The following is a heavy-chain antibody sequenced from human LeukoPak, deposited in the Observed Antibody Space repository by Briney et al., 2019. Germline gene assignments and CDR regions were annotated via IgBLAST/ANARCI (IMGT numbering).Heavy chain of an antibody. J-gene: IGHJ4*02. CDR2: IYYSGST. V-gene: IGHV4-59*01. CDR3: ARDPSVSGGAFDY. CDR1: SGSISSYY. Sequence: PSETLSLTCTVSSGSISSYYWSWIRQPPGKGLEWIGYIYYSGSTNYNPSLKSRVTISVDTSKNQFSLKLSSVTAEDTAVYYCARDPSVSGGAFDYWGQGTLVTVSS. D-gene: IGHD6-25*01.